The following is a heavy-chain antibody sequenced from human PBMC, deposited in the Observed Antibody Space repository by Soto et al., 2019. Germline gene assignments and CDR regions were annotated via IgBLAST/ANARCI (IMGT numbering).Heavy chain of an antibody. D-gene: IGHD6-19*01. CDR1: GFTFDDYA. CDR3: AKDLYSSGPRDFDY. CDR2: ISWNSGSI. V-gene: IGHV3-9*01. Sequence: EVQLVESGGGLVQPGRSLRLSCAASGFTFDDYAMHWVRQAPGKGLEWVSGISWNSGSIGYADSVKGRFTISRDNAKNSLYLQLNSLRAEDTALYYCAKDLYSSGPRDFDYWGQGTLVTVSS. J-gene: IGHJ4*02.